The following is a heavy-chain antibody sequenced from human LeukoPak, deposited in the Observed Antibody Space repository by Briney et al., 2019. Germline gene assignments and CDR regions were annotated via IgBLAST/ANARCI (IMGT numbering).Heavy chain of an antibody. V-gene: IGHV4-31*03. CDR1: GGSISSGFYY. CDR2: IYYSGST. CDR3: ASGNEWFGRGLFDY. Sequence: KASETLSLTCTVSGGSISSGFYYWSWIRQHPGKGLEWIGYIYYSGSTYYNPSLKSRLTISVDTSKNQFSLKLSSVTAADTAVYYCASGNEWFGRGLFDYWGQGILVTVSS. J-gene: IGHJ4*02. D-gene: IGHD3-10*01.